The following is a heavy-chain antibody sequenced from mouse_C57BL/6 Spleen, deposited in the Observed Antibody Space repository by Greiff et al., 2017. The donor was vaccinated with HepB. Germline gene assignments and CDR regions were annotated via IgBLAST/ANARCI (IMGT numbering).Heavy chain of an antibody. J-gene: IGHJ4*01. D-gene: IGHD1-1*01. Sequence: EVKLVESGGGLVKPGGSLKLSCAASGFTFSSYAMSWVRQTPEKRLEWVATISDGGSYTYYPDNVKGRFTISRDNAKNNLYLQMSHLKSEDTAMYYCARDPELLRQSYAMDYWGQGTSVTVSS. V-gene: IGHV5-4*01. CDR2: ISDGGSYT. CDR3: ARDPELLRQSYAMDY. CDR1: GFTFSSYA.